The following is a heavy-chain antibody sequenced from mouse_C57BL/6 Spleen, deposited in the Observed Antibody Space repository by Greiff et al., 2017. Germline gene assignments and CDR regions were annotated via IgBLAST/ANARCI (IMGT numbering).Heavy chain of an antibody. D-gene: IGHD1-1*01. CDR3: ARSYYYGSSYGYFDY. CDR2: IYPGSGST. CDR1: GYTFTSYW. V-gene: IGHV1-55*01. J-gene: IGHJ2*01. Sequence: VQLQQPGAELVKPGASVKMSCKASGYTFTSYWITWVKQRPGQGLEWIGDIYPGSGSTNYNEKFKSKATLTVDTSSSTAYMQLSSLTSEDSAVYYCARSYYYGSSYGYFDYWGQGTTLTVSS.